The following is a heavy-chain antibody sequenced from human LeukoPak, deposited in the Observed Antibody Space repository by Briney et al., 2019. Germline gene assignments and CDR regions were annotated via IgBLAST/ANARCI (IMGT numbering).Heavy chain of an antibody. D-gene: IGHD3-3*01. CDR1: GGSISSYY. J-gene: IGHJ3*02. V-gene: IGHV4-59*08. Sequence: SETLSLTXTVSGGSISSYYWSWIRQPPGKGLEWIGYIYYSGSTYYNPSLKSRVTISVDTSKNQFSLKLSSVTAADTAVYYCARGSYDFWSDPDAFDIWGQGTMVTVSS. CDR3: ARGSYDFWSDPDAFDI. CDR2: IYYSGST.